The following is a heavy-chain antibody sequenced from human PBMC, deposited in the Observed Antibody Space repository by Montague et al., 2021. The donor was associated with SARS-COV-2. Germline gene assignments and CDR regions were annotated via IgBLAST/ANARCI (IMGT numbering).Heavy chain of an antibody. D-gene: IGHD1-26*01. CDR2: INSDGSST. V-gene: IGHV3-74*01. J-gene: IGHJ3*01. CDR3: VRAPGSYSAFDL. Sequence: SLRLSWAASGFPFSTYWMFWVRQAPVKGLVWSSHINSDGSSTSYADSVEGRFTISRDNAKNTLYLQMNSLRVEDTAVYYCVRAPGSYSAFDLWGQGTMVTVSS. CDR1: GFPFSTYW.